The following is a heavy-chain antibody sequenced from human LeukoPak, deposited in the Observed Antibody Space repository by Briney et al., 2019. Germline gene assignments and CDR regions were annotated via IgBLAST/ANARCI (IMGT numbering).Heavy chain of an antibody. CDR2: ISTYNVNT. V-gene: IGHV1-18*01. D-gene: IGHD1-26*01. J-gene: IGHJ3*02. CDR3: ATTKRAEGDAFDI. CDR1: GGTFSSYA. Sequence: ASVKVSCKASGGTFSSYAISWVRQAPGQGLEWMGWISTYNVNTNYAQKFQGRVTMTTDTSTSTTYMELRTLRSDDTAVYYCATTKRAEGDAFDIWGQGTMVTVSS.